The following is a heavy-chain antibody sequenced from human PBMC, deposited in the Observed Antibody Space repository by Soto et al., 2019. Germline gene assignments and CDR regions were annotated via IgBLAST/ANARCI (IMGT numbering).Heavy chain of an antibody. CDR3: AKVLIAARPDYYYGMDV. CDR1: GFTFSSYG. V-gene: IGHV3-30*18. D-gene: IGHD6-6*01. Sequence: QVQLVESGGGVVQPGRSLRLSCAASGFTFSSYGMHWVRQAPGKGLEWEAVISYDGSNKYYPDSVKGRFTISRDNSKNTLYLQMNSLRAEDTAVYYCAKVLIAARPDYYYGMDVWGQGTTVTVSS. J-gene: IGHJ6*02. CDR2: ISYDGSNK.